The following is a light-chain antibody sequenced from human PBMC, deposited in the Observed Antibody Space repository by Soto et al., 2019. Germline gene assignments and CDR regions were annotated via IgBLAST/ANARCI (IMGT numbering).Light chain of an antibody. Sequence: QSVLTQPPSASGSPLQRVTISCSGRNSNIGSKPVNWYQHLPGTTPKLLIYGNIQRPSGCPDRYSGSKSGTSASLSISGLQSDDEADYYCAAWYDSRNGYVFGTGTKLTVL. J-gene: IGLJ1*01. CDR2: GNI. V-gene: IGLV1-44*01. CDR1: NSNIGSKP. CDR3: AAWYDSRNGYV.